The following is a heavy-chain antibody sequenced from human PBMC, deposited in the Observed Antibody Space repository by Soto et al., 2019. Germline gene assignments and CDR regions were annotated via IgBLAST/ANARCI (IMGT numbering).Heavy chain of an antibody. J-gene: IGHJ4*02. V-gene: IGHV3-21*01. Sequence: GGSLRLSCAASGFTFSSYIMNWVRQAPGKGLEWVSSISSSSSYIYYADSVKGRFTISRDNAKNSLYLQMNSLRAEDTAVYYCAVFSSGSFASIDYWGQGTLVTVSS. CDR3: AVFSSGSFASIDY. D-gene: IGHD3-3*01. CDR1: GFTFSSYI. CDR2: ISSSSSYI.